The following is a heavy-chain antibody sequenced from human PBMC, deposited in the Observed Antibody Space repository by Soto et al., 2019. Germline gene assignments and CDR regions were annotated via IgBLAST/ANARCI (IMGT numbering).Heavy chain of an antibody. D-gene: IGHD3-10*01. J-gene: IGHJ6*02. Sequence: QMQLAQSGAEVKKPGASVKVSCKTSGYTFSDYYIHWVRQAPGQGLEWLGWINPDSGATNPAPKFQGRVTMTRVTSISTAYMELRGLTSDDTAVYYCARDGKYYYGAYSHEALDVWGQGTTVSVSS. V-gene: IGHV1-2*02. CDR1: GYTFSDYY. CDR3: ARDGKYYYGAYSHEALDV. CDR2: INPDSGAT.